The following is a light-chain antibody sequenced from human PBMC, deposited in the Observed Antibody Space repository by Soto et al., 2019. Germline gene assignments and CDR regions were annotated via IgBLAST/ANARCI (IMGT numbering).Light chain of an antibody. V-gene: IGLV2-14*03. CDR3: SSYTSSSTLV. J-gene: IGLJ2*01. Sequence: QSALTQPASVSGYPGQSIAISCTGTSSDVGGYNFVSWYQQHPDKAPKLMIYDVSNRPSGVSDRFSGSKSGNTASLTISGLQAEDEADYYCSSYTSSSTLVFGGGTKLTVL. CDR2: DVS. CDR1: SSDVGGYNF.